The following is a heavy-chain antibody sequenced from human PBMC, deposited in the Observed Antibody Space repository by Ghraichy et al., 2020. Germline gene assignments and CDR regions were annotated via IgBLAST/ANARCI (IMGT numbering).Heavy chain of an antibody. J-gene: IGHJ5*02. CDR2: IRSKAYGGTT. CDR1: GFTFGDYA. V-gene: IGHV3-49*04. D-gene: IGHD3-10*01. CDR3: TRLVVQGVSNWFDP. Sequence: GESLNISCTASGFTFGDYAMSWVRQAPGKGLEWVGFIRSKAYGGTTEYAASVKGRFTISRDDSKSIAYLQMNSLKTEDTAVYYCTRLVVQGVSNWFDPWGQGTLVTVSS.